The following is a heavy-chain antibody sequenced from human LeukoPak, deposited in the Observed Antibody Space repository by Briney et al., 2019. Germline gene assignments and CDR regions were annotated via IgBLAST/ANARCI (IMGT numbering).Heavy chain of an antibody. CDR3: ARGGIGYSYGSWFDP. CDR2: INHSGST. D-gene: IGHD5-18*01. J-gene: IGHJ5*02. Sequence: SETLSLTCAVYGGSFSGYYWRWIRQPPGKGLEWIGEINHSGSTNYNPSLKSRVTISVDTSKNQFSLKLSSVTAADTAVYYCARGGIGYSYGSWFDPWGQGTLVTVS. CDR1: GGSFSGYY. V-gene: IGHV4-34*01.